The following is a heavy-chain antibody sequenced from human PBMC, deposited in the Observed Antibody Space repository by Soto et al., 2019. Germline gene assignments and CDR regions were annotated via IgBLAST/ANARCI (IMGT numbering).Heavy chain of an antibody. J-gene: IGHJ4*02. D-gene: IGHD6-13*01. CDR1: GSSFSRYG. Sequence: QVQLVESGGGVVQPGRSLRLSCAASGSSFSRYGIHWVRQVPGKGLEWVAVISYDGTYKHYADSVKGRFTFSRDNSKNTVYLQMNSLRAEDTAVYYCAKDRGYYSSSWTFYWGQGTLGTVSS. CDR3: AKDRGYYSSSWTFY. V-gene: IGHV3-30*18. CDR2: ISYDGTYK.